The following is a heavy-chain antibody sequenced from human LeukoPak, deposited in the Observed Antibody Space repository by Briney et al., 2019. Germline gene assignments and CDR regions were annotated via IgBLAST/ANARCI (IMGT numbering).Heavy chain of an antibody. CDR1: GYTFTGYY. Sequence: ASVKVSRKASGYTFTGYYMHWVRQAPGQGLEWMGWINPNSGGTNYAQKFQGRVTMTRDTSISTAYMELSRLRSDDTAVYYCARLGYYGSDPFDYWGQGTLVTVSS. D-gene: IGHD3-10*01. CDR2: INPNSGGT. J-gene: IGHJ4*02. CDR3: ARLGYYGSDPFDY. V-gene: IGHV1-2*02.